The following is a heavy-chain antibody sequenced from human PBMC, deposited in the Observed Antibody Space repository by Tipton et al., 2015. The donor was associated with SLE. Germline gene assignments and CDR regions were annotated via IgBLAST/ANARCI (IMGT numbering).Heavy chain of an antibody. CDR2: IYYSGST. CDR3: FLRYFDWLFSDAFDI. Sequence: TLSLTCTVSGGSISSYYWSWIRQPPGKGLEWIGYIYYSGSTNYNPSLQSRVTISVDTSKNQFSLKLSSVTAADTAVYYCFLRYFDWLFSDAFDIWGQGTMVTVSS. V-gene: IGHV4-59*08. J-gene: IGHJ3*02. D-gene: IGHD3-9*01. CDR1: GGSISSYY.